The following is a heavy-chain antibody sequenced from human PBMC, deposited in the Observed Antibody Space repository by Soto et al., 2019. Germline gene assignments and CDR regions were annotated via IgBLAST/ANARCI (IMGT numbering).Heavy chain of an antibody. J-gene: IGHJ4*02. CDR2: IIPIFGTA. D-gene: IGHD2-2*02. CDR1: GGTFSSYA. V-gene: IGHV1-69*13. Sequence: SVKVSCKASGGTFSSYAISWVRQAPGQGLERMGGIIPIFGTANYAQNFQGRVTITADESTSTAYMELSSLRSEDTAVYYCARSESRYCSSTSCYTLDYWGQGTLVTVSS. CDR3: ARSESRYCSSTSCYTLDY.